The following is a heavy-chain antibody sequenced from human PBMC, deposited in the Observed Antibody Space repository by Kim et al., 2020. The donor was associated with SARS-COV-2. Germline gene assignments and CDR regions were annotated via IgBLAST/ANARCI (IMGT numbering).Heavy chain of an antibody. V-gene: IGHV3-23*01. CDR3: AKVPGIYYYYGMDV. Sequence: GGSLRLSCVASGFTFSSYAMSWVRQAPGKGLEWVSAISGSGGSTYHSDSVKGRFTISRDNSKNTLYLQMNRLRAEDTAVYYCAKVPGIYYYYGMDVWGQGTTVTVSS. J-gene: IGHJ6*02. D-gene: IGHD1-26*01. CDR1: GFTFSSYA. CDR2: ISGSGGST.